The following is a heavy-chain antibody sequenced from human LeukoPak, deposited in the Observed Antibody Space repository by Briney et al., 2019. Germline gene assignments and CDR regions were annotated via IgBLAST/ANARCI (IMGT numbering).Heavy chain of an antibody. V-gene: IGHV1-2*04. J-gene: IGHJ6*04. CDR3: ARARMAAAGNYYYYGMDV. Sequence: ASVKVSCKASGYTFTGYYMHWVRQAPGQGLEWMGWINPNSGGTNYAQKFQGWVTMTRDTSISTAYMELSRLRSDDTAVYYCARARMAAAGNYYYYGMDVWGKGTTVTVSS. CDR1: GYTFTGYY. CDR2: INPNSGGT. D-gene: IGHD6-13*01.